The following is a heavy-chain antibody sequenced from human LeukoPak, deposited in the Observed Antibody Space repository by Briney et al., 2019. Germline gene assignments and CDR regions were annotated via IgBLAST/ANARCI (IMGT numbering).Heavy chain of an antibody. J-gene: IGHJ6*02. CDR3: ARVHMGDYGMDV. V-gene: IGHV1-2*02. Sequence: ASVKVSCKASGYTFTAYHIHWVRQAPGQGLEWMGYISDRGTPKSAQKFQDRVTVTRDTSITTAYMELNRLKSDDSAVHYCARVHMGDYGMDVWGQGTTVTASS. CDR1: GYTFTAYH. CDR2: ISDRGTP.